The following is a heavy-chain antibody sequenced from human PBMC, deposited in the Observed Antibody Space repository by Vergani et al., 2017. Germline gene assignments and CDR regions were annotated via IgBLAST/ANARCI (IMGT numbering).Heavy chain of an antibody. CDR2: IKQDGSEK. J-gene: IGHJ5*02. CDR3: ARDLRLMYNRFDP. Sequence: EVQLVESGGGLVQPGGSLRLSCAASGFTFSSYWMSWVRQAPGKGLGWVANIKQDGSEKYYVDSVKGRFTISRDNAKNSLYLQMNSLRAEDTAMYYCARDLRLMYNRFDPWGQGTLVTVSS. V-gene: IGHV3-7*01. CDR1: GFTFSSYW. D-gene: IGHD3-3*01.